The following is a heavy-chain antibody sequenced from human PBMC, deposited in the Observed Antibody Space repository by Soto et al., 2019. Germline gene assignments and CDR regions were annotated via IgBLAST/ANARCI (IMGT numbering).Heavy chain of an antibody. Sequence: GGSLRLSCAASGFTFSSYAMSWVRQAPGKGLEWVSDISGSGGSTYYADSVKGRFTISRDNSKNTLYLQMHSLRAEDTALYYCAKDPVAGISKPLNYMDVWGKGTTVTISS. D-gene: IGHD6-19*01. CDR1: GFTFSSYA. CDR3: AKDPVAGISKPLNYMDV. V-gene: IGHV3-23*01. CDR2: ISGSGGST. J-gene: IGHJ6*03.